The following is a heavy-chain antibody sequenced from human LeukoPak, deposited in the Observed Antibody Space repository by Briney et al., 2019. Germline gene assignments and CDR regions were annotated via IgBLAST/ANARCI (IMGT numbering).Heavy chain of an antibody. V-gene: IGHV3-33*06. CDR3: AKDTGHLILGDY. CDR1: GITFSTSG. CDR2: IWYDGSQK. J-gene: IGHJ4*02. Sequence: PGGSLRLSCAASGITFSTSGMHWVRQAPGKGLEWVAVIWYDGSQKYYADSVKGRFTISRDNSKDTLFLQMNSLTLEDTADYYCAKDTGHLILGDYWGQGTLVIVSS. D-gene: IGHD7-27*01.